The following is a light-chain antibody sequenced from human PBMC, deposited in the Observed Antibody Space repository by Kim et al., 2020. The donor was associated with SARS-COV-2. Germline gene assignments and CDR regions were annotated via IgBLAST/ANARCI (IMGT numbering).Light chain of an antibody. Sequence: LTQPHSVSESPGRTVTISCTRSRGGIASNHVQWYQQRPGSAPTTVIYEDSLRASGVPDRFSGSIDSSSNSASLTISGLKTEDEADYYCQSYDSRFWV. CDR2: EDS. J-gene: IGLJ3*02. CDR1: RGGIASNH. CDR3: QSYDSRFWV. V-gene: IGLV6-57*03.